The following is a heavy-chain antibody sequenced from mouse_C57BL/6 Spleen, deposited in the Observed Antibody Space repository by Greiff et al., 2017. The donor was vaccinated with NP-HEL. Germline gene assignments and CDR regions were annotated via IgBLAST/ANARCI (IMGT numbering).Heavy chain of an antibody. D-gene: IGHD1-1*01. J-gene: IGHJ2*01. CDR3: ARGYYGSSLHYFDY. Sequence: EVQLQQSGGGLVKPGGSLKLSCAASGFTFSDYGMHWVRQAPEKGLEWVAYISSGSSTIYYADTVTGRFTISRDNANNTLFLQMTSLRSEDTAMYYCARGYYGSSLHYFDYWGQGTTLTVSS. CDR1: GFTFSDYG. V-gene: IGHV5-17*01. CDR2: ISSGSSTI.